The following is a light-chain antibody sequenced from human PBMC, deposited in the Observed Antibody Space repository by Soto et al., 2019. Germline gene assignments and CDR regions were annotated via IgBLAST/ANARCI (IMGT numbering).Light chain of an antibody. CDR3: SSYTSSSTVV. Sequence: QSALTQPASVSGSPGQSITISCTGTSSDVGVYNYVSWYQQHPGKAPKLMIYEVSNRPSGVSNLFSGAKSGNTASLTISGLQAEDEADYYCSSYTSSSTVVFGGGTKLAVL. V-gene: IGLV2-14*01. CDR1: SSDVGVYNY. J-gene: IGLJ2*01. CDR2: EVS.